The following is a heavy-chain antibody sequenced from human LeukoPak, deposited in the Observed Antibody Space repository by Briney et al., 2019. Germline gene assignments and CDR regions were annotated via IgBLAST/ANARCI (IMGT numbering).Heavy chain of an antibody. Sequence: GGSLRLSCAVSGFTFSSYTMNWVRQAPGKGLEWVSFISTSSSYIYYADSVKGRFTISRDNAKNSLYLQMNSLRAEDTAVYYCAKAGDSSSWYGNYWGQGTLVTVSS. CDR2: ISTSSSYI. CDR3: AKAGDSSSWYGNY. V-gene: IGHV3-21*04. D-gene: IGHD6-13*01. CDR1: GFTFSSYT. J-gene: IGHJ4*02.